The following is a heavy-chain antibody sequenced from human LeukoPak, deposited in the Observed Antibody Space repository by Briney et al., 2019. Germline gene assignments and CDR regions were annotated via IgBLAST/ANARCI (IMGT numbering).Heavy chain of an antibody. CDR1: GFTFSSYE. Sequence: PGGSLRLSCAASGFTFSSYEMNWVRQAPGKGLEWVSYISSSGSTIYYADSVKGRFTISRDNAKNSLYLQMNSLRAEDTAVYSCADLGITMIGVVGGKGTAVRISS. CDR3: ADLGITMIGVV. D-gene: IGHD3-10*02. J-gene: IGHJ6*04. CDR2: ISSSGSTI. V-gene: IGHV3-48*03.